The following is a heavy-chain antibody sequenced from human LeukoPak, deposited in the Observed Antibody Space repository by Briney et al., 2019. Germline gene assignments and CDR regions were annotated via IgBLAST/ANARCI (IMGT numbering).Heavy chain of an antibody. CDR2: ISSSSSYI. J-gene: IGHJ4*02. CDR1: GFTFSSYS. D-gene: IGHD3-10*01. Sequence: LGGSLRLSCAASGFTFSSYSMNWVRQAPGKGLEWVSSISSSSSYIYYADSVKGRFTISRDNAKNSLYLQMNSLRAEDTAVYYCARLGPPLLGIDYWGQGTLVTVSS. V-gene: IGHV3-21*01. CDR3: ARLGPPLLGIDY.